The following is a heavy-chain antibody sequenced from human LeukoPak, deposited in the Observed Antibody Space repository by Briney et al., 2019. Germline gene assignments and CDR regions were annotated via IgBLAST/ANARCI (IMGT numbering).Heavy chain of an antibody. CDR1: GGSFSGYY. CDR3: ARHGGYEGLAAAWDYYYYYYMDV. Sequence: PSETLSLTCAVYGGSFSGYYWSWIRQPPGKVLEWIGEINHSESTNYNPSLKSRVTISVDTSKNQFSLKLSSVTAADTAVYYCARHGGYEGLAAAWDYYYYYYMDVWGKGTTVTVSS. V-gene: IGHV4-34*01. CDR2: INHSEST. J-gene: IGHJ6*03. D-gene: IGHD6-13*01.